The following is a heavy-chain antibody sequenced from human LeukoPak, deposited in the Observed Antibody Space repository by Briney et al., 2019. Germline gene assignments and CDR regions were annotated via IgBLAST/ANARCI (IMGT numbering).Heavy chain of an antibody. CDR2: INHSGST. CDR3: ARGGGSYYYGMDV. V-gene: IGHV4-34*01. CDR1: GGPFSGYY. D-gene: IGHD3-16*01. Sequence: SETLSLTCAVDGGPFSGYYWSWIRQPPGKGLEWIGEINHSGSTNYNPSLKSRVTISVDTSKNQFSLKLSSVTAADTAVYYCARGGGSYYYGMDVWGKGTTVTVSS. J-gene: IGHJ6*04.